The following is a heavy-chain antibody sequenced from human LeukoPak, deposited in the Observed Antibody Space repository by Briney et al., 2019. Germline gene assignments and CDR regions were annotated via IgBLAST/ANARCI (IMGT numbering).Heavy chain of an antibody. Sequence: SETLSLTCAVSGGSISSSNWWSWVRQPPGKGLEWIGEIYHSGSTNYNPSLKSRVTISVDKSKNQFSLKLSSVTAADTAVYYCARGVDGDSSYFDYWGQGTLVTVSS. D-gene: IGHD4-17*01. CDR2: IYHSGST. CDR3: ARGVDGDSSYFDY. J-gene: IGHJ4*02. CDR1: GGSISSSNW. V-gene: IGHV4-4*02.